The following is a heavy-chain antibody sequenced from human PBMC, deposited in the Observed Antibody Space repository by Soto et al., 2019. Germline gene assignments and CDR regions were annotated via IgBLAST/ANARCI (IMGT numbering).Heavy chain of an antibody. D-gene: IGHD3-3*01. J-gene: IGHJ6*03. CDR3: ARDLAKDTYYDFWSGYIYDYYYMDV. CDR2: ISAYNGNT. V-gene: IGHV1-18*01. Sequence: VSVKVSCKASGYTFTSYGIIWVRQAPGQGLEWMGWISAYNGNTNYAQKLQGRVTMTTDTSTSTAYMELRSLRSDDTAVYYCARDLAKDTYYDFWSGYIYDYYYMDVWGKGTTVTVSS. CDR1: GYTFTSYG.